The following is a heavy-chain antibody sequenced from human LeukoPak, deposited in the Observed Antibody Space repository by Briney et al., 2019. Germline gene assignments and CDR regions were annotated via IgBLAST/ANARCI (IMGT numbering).Heavy chain of an antibody. J-gene: IGHJ3*02. CDR1: GFTFSSYA. CDR2: IVTNPANT. V-gene: IGHV3-23*05. D-gene: IGHD3-22*01. Sequence: PGGSLRLSCAASGFTFSSYAMSWIRQAPGKGLEWVSAIVTNPANTYYVDYVKGRFTVSRDNSKSTLYLQMNSLRAEDTAVYYCAKDSPMTINYYDSSGSPDAFDIWGQGTMVTVSS. CDR3: AKDSPMTINYYDSSGSPDAFDI.